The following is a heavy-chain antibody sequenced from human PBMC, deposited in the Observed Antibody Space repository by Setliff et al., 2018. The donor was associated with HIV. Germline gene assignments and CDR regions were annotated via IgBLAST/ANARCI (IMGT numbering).Heavy chain of an antibody. CDR1: GSSFINYG. D-gene: IGHD1-20*01. Sequence: ASVQVSCQASGSSFINYGIAWVRQAPGQGLEWMGWISAYTGHTDYASRFLGRVTLTTDTSTSTAYMELRSLSSDDTAVYFCARARLQGIVTAVGPRDNCLDPWGQGTRVTVSS. J-gene: IGHJ5*02. V-gene: IGHV1-18*01. CDR3: ARARLQGIVTAVGPRDNCLDP. CDR2: ISAYTGHT.